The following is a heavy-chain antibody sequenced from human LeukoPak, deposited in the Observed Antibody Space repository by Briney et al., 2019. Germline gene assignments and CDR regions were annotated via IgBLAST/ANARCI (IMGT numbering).Heavy chain of an antibody. D-gene: IGHD3-22*01. CDR1: GFTFSSYW. Sequence: GESLRLSCVDSGFTFSSYWMNWVRQAPGKGLEWVANIKHDGSEKYYVDSVKGRFTISRDNAKNSLYLQMNSLRAEDTAVYYCARESGTYYDSSGSDYWGQGTLVTVSS. J-gene: IGHJ4*02. CDR2: IKHDGSEK. V-gene: IGHV3-7*03. CDR3: ARESGTYYDSSGSDY.